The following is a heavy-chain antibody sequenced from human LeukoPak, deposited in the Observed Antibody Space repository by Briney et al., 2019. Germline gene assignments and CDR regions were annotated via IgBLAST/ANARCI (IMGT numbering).Heavy chain of an antibody. Sequence: SETLSLTCTVSGGSISSYYWSWIRQPPGKGLEWIGYIYYSGSTNYNPSLKSRVTISVDTSKNQFSLKLSSVTAADTAVYYCARGGPNDYGDYVGFDYWGQGTLVTVSS. CDR1: GGSISSYY. CDR3: ARGGPNDYGDYVGFDY. CDR2: IYYSGST. V-gene: IGHV4-59*01. J-gene: IGHJ4*02. D-gene: IGHD4-17*01.